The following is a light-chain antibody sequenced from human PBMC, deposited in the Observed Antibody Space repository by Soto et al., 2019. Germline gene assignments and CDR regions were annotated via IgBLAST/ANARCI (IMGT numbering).Light chain of an antibody. CDR1: QTVRNNY. Sequence: EFVLTQSPGTLSLSPGERTTLSCRASQTVRNNYLAWYQQKPGQAPTLLIYDASNRATGIPDRLSGGGSGTDFTLTISRLEPEDFAVYYCHQYGISPFGGGTKVDI. J-gene: IGKJ4*01. CDR2: DAS. V-gene: IGKV3-20*01. CDR3: HQYGISP.